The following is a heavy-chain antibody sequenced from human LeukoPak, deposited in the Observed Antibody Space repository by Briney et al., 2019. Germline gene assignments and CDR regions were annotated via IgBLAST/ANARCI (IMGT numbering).Heavy chain of an antibody. D-gene: IGHD2/OR15-2a*01. CDR2: INPSDGST. CDR3: ARHQGAGEYPFDY. V-gene: IGHV1-46*01. Sequence: RASVKVSCKASGYTFTSYYMHWVRQAPGQGLEWIGIINPSDGSTNYAQRFQGRVTMTRDTSTSTDYMELSSLRSEDTAVYYCARHQGAGEYPFDYWGQGTLVTVAS. J-gene: IGHJ4*02. CDR1: GYTFTSYY.